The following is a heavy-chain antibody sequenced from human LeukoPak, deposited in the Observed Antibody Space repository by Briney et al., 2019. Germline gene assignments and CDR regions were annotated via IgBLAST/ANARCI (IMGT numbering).Heavy chain of an antibody. Sequence: GESLTISCKPSGYTFNTYWIGCVRQKPGKGLECMAIVYPGDSHTRYSPSFQGHFTISADKTVTTAYLQWSSLEASDTAVYYCARLSGGSWANTEYFPDWGQGTLVIVSS. J-gene: IGHJ1*01. CDR1: GYTFNTYW. CDR2: VYPGDSHT. D-gene: IGHD7-27*01. CDR3: ARLSGGSWANTEYFPD. V-gene: IGHV5-51*01.